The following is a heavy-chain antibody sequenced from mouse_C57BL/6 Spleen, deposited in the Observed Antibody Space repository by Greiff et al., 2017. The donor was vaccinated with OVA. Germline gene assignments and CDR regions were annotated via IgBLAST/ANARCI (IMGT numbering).Heavy chain of an antibody. D-gene: IGHD2-3*01. Sequence: DVQLVESGGGLVKPGGSLKLSCAASGFTFSSYAMSWVRQTPEKRLEWVATISDGGSYTYYPDNVKGRFTISRDNAKNNLYLQMRHLKSEDTAMYDCARDWDGYYPYFDYWGQGTTLTVSS. V-gene: IGHV5-4*01. J-gene: IGHJ2*01. CDR1: GFTFSSYA. CDR3: ARDWDGYYPYFDY. CDR2: ISDGGSYT.